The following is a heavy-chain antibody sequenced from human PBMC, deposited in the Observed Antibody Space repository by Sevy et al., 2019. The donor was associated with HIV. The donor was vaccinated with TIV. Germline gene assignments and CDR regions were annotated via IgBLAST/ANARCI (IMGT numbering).Heavy chain of an antibody. Sequence: SQTLSLTCVIAGDSVSSNRAAWNWIRQSPSRGLEWLGRTYYRSKWYTDYAVSVKSRITINPDTSKNQVSLQLNSVTPEDTAVYYCTRGAHSLDYWGQGTLVTVSS. CDR3: TRGAHSLDY. CDR1: GDSVSSNRAA. D-gene: IGHD2-15*01. V-gene: IGHV6-1*01. J-gene: IGHJ4*02. CDR2: TYYRSKWYT.